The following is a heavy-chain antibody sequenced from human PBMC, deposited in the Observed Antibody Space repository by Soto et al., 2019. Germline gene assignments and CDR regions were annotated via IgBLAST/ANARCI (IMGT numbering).Heavy chain of an antibody. CDR3: ARGNYYGSGSYYNENYYYYGMDV. CDR1: GGTFSSYA. J-gene: IGHJ6*02. D-gene: IGHD3-10*01. Sequence: SVKVSCKASGGTFSSYAISWVRQAPGQGLEWMGGIIPIFGTANYAQKFQGRVTITADESTSTAYMELSSLRSEDTAVYYCARGNYYGSGSYYNENYYYYGMDVWGQGTTVTVSS. CDR2: IIPIFGTA. V-gene: IGHV1-69*13.